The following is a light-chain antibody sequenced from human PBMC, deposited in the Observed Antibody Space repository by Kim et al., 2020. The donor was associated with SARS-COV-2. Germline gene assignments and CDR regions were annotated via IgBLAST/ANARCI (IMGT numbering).Light chain of an antibody. Sequence: ASVGDDVTITCRASQDISNSLAWYQQKPGKAPRLLLYAASTLHSGVPSRFSGSGSGSDYTLTINSLQPEDFATYYCHQYSGTLGTFGQGTKVDIK. CDR3: HQYSGTLGT. CDR1: QDISNS. J-gene: IGKJ1*01. V-gene: IGKV1-NL1*01. CDR2: AAS.